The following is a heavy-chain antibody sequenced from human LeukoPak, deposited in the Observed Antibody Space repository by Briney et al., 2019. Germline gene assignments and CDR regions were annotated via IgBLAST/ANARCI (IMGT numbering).Heavy chain of an antibody. Sequence: GGSLRLSCAASGFTFSSYGMHWVRQAPGKGLEWVAVISYDGSNKYYADSVKGRFTISRDNSKNTLYLQMSSLRAEDTAVYYCAKDRTRDYDFWSGYYCGMDVWGQGTTVTVSS. CDR3: AKDRTRDYDFWSGYYCGMDV. J-gene: IGHJ6*02. CDR2: ISYDGSNK. V-gene: IGHV3-30*18. D-gene: IGHD3-3*01. CDR1: GFTFSSYG.